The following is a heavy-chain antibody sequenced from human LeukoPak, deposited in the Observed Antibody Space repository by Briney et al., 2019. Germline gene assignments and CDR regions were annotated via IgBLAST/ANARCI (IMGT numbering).Heavy chain of an antibody. CDR1: GFTFDDYA. J-gene: IGHJ4*02. CDR2: ISWNSGSI. Sequence: GGSLRLSCAASGFTFDDYAMHWVRQAPGKGLEWVSGISWNSGSIGYADSVKGRFTISRDNAKNSLYLQMNSLRAEDTALYYCAKGTVLTILGVALFDYWGQGTLVTVSS. D-gene: IGHD3-3*01. CDR3: AKGTVLTILGVALFDY. V-gene: IGHV3-9*01.